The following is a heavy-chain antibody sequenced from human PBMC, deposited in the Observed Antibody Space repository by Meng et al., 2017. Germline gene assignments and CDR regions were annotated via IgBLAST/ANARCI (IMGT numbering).Heavy chain of an antibody. J-gene: IGHJ5*02. CDR3: ARDKRPSSSWYGNWFDP. V-gene: IGHV1-69*06. D-gene: IGHD6-13*01. Sequence: QVQPVQSGAEVKKPGSSVKVSCKASGGTFSSYASSWVRQAPGQGLEWMGGIIPIFGTANYAQKFQGRVTITADKSTSTAYMELSSLRSEDTAVYYCARDKRPSSSWYGNWFDPWGQGTLVTVSS. CDR1: GGTFSSYA. CDR2: IIPIFGTA.